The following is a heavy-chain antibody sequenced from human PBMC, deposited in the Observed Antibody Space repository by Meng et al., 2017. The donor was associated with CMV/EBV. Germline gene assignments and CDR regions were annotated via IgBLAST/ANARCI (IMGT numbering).Heavy chain of an antibody. J-gene: IGHJ4*02. D-gene: IGHD6-13*01. CDR2: ISYDGSNK. CDR1: GFTFSSYA. V-gene: IGHV3-30-3*01. Sequence: LVESGVGVVQPGRSLRLSCAAPGFTFSSYAMHWVRQAPGKGLEWVAVISYDGSNKYYADSVKGRFTISRDNSKNTLYLQMNSLRAEDTAVYYCARVGGIAAADSFDYWGQGTLVTVSS. CDR3: ARVGGIAAADSFDY.